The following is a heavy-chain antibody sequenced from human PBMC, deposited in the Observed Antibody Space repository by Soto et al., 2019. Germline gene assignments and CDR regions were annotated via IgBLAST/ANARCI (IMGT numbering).Heavy chain of an antibody. CDR3: ARDHCSGGSCYSRYFQH. Sequence: SETLSLTCTVSGDSISSGGYYWSWIRQHPGKGLEWIGYIYYSGSTYYNPSLKSRVTISVDTSKNQFSLKLSSVTAADTAVYYCARDHCSGGSCYSRYFQHWGQGTLVTSPQ. CDR2: IYYSGST. D-gene: IGHD2-15*01. CDR1: GDSISSGGYY. V-gene: IGHV4-31*03. J-gene: IGHJ1*01.